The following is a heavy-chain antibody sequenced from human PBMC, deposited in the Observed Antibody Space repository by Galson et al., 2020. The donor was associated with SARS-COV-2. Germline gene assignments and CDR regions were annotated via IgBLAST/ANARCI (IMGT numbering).Heavy chain of an antibody. CDR1: GFTFSSYG. Sequence: GGSLRLSCAASGFTFSSYGMHWVRQAPGKGLEWVAVISYDGSNKYYADSVKGRFTISRYNSKNTLYLQMNSLRAEDTAVYYCAKDGGVTYYYGSGSSEYFQHWGQGTLVTVSS. CDR2: ISYDGSNK. V-gene: IGHV3-30*18. J-gene: IGHJ1*01. CDR3: AKDGGVTYYYGSGSSEYFQH. D-gene: IGHD3-10*01.